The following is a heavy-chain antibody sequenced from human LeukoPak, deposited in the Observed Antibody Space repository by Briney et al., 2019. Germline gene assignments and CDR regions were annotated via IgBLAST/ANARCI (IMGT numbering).Heavy chain of an antibody. CDR1: GYTFTGYY. CDR2: INPNSGDT. CDR3: ARGPHFQD. D-gene: IGHD3-3*02. Sequence: ASVKVSCKASGYTFTGYYMHWVRQVPGQGLEWMGWINPNSGDTNYAQNFQGRVTMTRDTSISTAFMDLSSLRSDDTAFYYCARGPHFQDWGQGTLVTVSS. V-gene: IGHV1-2*02. J-gene: IGHJ4*02.